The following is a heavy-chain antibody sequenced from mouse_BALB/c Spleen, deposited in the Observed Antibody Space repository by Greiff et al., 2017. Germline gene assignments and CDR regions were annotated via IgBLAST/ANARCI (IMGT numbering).Heavy chain of an antibody. D-gene: IGHD2-12*01. J-gene: IGHJ4*01. Sequence: EVQVVESGGGLVQPGGSRKLSCAASGFTFSSYGMSWVRQTPDKRLELVATINSNGGSTYYPDSVKGRFTISRDNAKNTLYLQMSSLKSEDTAMYYCARECYDSAMDYWGQGTSVTVSS. CDR3: ARECYDSAMDY. V-gene: IGHV5-6-3*01. CDR2: INSNGGST. CDR1: GFTFSSYG.